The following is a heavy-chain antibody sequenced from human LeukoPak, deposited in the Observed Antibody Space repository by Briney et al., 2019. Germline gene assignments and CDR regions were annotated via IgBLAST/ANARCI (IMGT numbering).Heavy chain of an antibody. V-gene: IGHV3-23*01. D-gene: IGHD3-22*01. J-gene: IGHJ4*02. CDR3: AKGSYYDSSGYRVLDY. Sequence: GGSLRLSCAASGFTFSSYAMSWVRQAPGKGLEWVSAISGSGGSTYYADSVKGRFTISRDNSKNTLYLQMNSLRAEDTAVYYCAKGSYYDSSGYRVLDYWGQGTLVTVSP. CDR1: GFTFSSYA. CDR2: ISGSGGST.